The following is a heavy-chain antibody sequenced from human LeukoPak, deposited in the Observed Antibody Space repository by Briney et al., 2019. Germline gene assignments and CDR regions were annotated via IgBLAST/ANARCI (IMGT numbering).Heavy chain of an antibody. V-gene: IGHV3-9*03. D-gene: IGHD6-13*01. Sequence: GGSLRLSCAASGFTFDDYAMHWVRQAPGKGLEWVSGISWNSGSIGYADSVKGRFTISRDNAKNSLYLQMNSPRAEDMALYYCAKDFYSSSWYYFDYWGRGTLVTVSS. CDR1: GFTFDDYA. CDR2: ISWNSGSI. J-gene: IGHJ4*02. CDR3: AKDFYSSSWYYFDY.